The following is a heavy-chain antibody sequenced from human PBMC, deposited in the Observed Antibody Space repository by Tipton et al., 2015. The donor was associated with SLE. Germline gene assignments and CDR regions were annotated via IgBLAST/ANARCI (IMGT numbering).Heavy chain of an antibody. V-gene: IGHV3-53*05. CDR2: INGGGTT. CDR1: GFTVSNNY. J-gene: IGHJ3*01. CDR3: ARDRGGSHFSDAFGL. Sequence: GSLRLSCAASGFTVSNNYMHWVRQAPGWGLEWVSVINGGGTTYYSDSVKGRFTISRDNSRNTVYLQMNNVRPVDTAIYYCARDRGGSHFSDAFGLWGQGTMVTAAS. D-gene: IGHD1-26*01.